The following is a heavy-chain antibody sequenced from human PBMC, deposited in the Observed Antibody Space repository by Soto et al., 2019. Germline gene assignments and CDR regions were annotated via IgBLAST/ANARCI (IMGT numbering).Heavy chain of an antibody. D-gene: IGHD3-9*01. Sequence: GASVKVSCKASGYTFTSYGISWVRQAPGQGLERMGWISAYNGNTNYAQKIQGRDTMTPDTSTSTAYMELRSLRSDDTAVYYCARDQERYFDWLPRYYYYYYMDVWGKGTTVTVSS. V-gene: IGHV1-18*01. CDR1: GYTFTSYG. CDR3: ARDQERYFDWLPRYYYYYYMDV. CDR2: ISAYNGNT. J-gene: IGHJ6*03.